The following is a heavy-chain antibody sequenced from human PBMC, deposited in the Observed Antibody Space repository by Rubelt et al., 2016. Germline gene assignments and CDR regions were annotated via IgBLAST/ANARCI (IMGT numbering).Heavy chain of an antibody. D-gene: IGHD2-15*01. J-gene: IGHJ4*02. CDR3: ARDRGVVPTAWGDFDY. Sequence: QVELQESGLGLVKPSETLSLTCTVSGGSISSYYWSWIRQPPGKGLEWIGYIYYSGSTNYNPSLKSRSTISVETSKNQYALKLSCVTAADTAVYYCARDRGVVPTAWGDFDYWGQGTLVTVSS. CDR1: GGSISSYY. CDR2: IYYSGST. V-gene: IGHV4-59*01.